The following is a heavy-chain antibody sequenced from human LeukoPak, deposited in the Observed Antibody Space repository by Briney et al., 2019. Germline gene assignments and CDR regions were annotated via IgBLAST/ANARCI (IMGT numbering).Heavy chain of an antibody. J-gene: IGHJ4*02. Sequence: GGSLRLSCAASGFTFSSYWMTWVRQAPGKGLEWVANIKQDGSEKYYVDSVKGRFTISRDNAKNSLYLQMNSLRAEDTAVYYCARPSDVIVVDPFDCWGQGTLVIVSS. CDR2: IKQDGSEK. D-gene: IGHD3-22*01. V-gene: IGHV3-7*01. CDR3: ARPSDVIVVDPFDC. CDR1: GFTFSSYW.